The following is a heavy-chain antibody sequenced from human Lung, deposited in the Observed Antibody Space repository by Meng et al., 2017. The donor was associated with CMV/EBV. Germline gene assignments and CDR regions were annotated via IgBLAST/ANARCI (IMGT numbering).Heavy chain of an antibody. CDR1: GYTFTTYD. Sequence: SVKVSXKASGYTFTTYDINWVRQATGQGLEWMGWMNPNSGNTGYAQKFQGRVTLTRVTSISTAYMELSSLTSDDTAVYYCARTRIEVEPDGRKIKYYNYGMDVWGQGTTVTVSS. CDR3: ARTRIEVEPDGRKIKYYNYGMDV. J-gene: IGHJ6*02. CDR2: MNPNSGNT. D-gene: IGHD2-2*01. V-gene: IGHV1-8*01.